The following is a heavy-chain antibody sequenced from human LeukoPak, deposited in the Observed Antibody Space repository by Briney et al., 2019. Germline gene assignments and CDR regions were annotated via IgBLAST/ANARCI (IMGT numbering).Heavy chain of an antibody. CDR2: IWTDGSNK. D-gene: IGHD4-23*01. J-gene: IGHJ6*03. CDR1: GFTFSSFG. Sequence: QSGGSLRLYCAASGFTFSSFGMHWVRQAPGKGLEWVAVIWTDGSNKYYADSVKGRFTISRDNSKNTLYLQMSSLRAEDTAVYYCAKDRWPSGVYYYMDVWGKGTTVTVSS. V-gene: IGHV3-33*06. CDR3: AKDRWPSGVYYYMDV.